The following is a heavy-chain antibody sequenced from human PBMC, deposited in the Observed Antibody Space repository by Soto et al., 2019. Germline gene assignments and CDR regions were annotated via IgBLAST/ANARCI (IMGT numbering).Heavy chain of an antibody. CDR2: IGTAGDT. Sequence: GGSLRLSCAASGFTFSSYDMYWVRQATGKGLEWVSAIGTAGDTYYPGSVKGRFTISRENAKNSLYLQMNSLRAEDTAVYYCARGSPQLAYGMDVWGQGTTVTVSS. D-gene: IGHD2-2*01. CDR1: GFTFSSYD. CDR3: ARGSPQLAYGMDV. J-gene: IGHJ6*02. V-gene: IGHV3-13*01.